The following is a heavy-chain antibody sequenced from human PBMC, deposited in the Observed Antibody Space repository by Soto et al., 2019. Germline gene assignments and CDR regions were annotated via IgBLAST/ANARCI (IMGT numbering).Heavy chain of an antibody. CDR3: ARAGGNYYDSSGYYYDLVADY. CDR1: GGSISSGGYS. J-gene: IGHJ4*02. D-gene: IGHD3-22*01. V-gene: IGHV4-30-2*01. Sequence: PSENLSLTCAVSGGSISSGGYSWSWIRQPPGKGLEWIGYIYHSGSTYYNPSLKSRVTISVDRSKNQFSLKLSSVTAADTAVYYCARAGGNYYDSSGYYYDLVADYWGQGTLVTVSS. CDR2: IYHSGST.